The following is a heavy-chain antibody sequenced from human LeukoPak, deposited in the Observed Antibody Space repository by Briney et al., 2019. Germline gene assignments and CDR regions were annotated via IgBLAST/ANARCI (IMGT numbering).Heavy chain of an antibody. J-gene: IGHJ3*02. D-gene: IGHD6-13*01. Sequence: ASVKVSCKASGYTFTDYYMHWVRQAPGQGLEWMGGFDPEDGETIYAQKFQGRVTMTEDTSTDTAYMELSSLRSEDTAVYYCATGGSWQQLVDAFDIWGQGTMVTVSS. CDR2: FDPEDGET. CDR1: GYTFTDYY. V-gene: IGHV1-24*01. CDR3: ATGGSWQQLVDAFDI.